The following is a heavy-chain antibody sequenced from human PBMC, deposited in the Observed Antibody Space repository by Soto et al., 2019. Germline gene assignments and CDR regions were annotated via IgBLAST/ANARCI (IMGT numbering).Heavy chain of an antibody. CDR1: GHQFTISA. Sequence: GVPVKVSTVAPGHQFTISAKRRVPQASGQGLEWMGWTNTGSGIRGNANKYQGRVTMTRDASTSTYPLALSRLTFEDTAVYYCARMASAGSLSWFDPRDQGALVTVSS. D-gene: IGHD6-13*01. V-gene: IGHV1-8*01. J-gene: IGHJ5*02. CDR3: ARMASAGSLSWFDP. CDR2: TNTGSGIR.